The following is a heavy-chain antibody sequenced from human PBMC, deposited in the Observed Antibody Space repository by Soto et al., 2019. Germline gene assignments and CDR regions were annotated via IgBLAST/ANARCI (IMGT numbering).Heavy chain of an antibody. V-gene: IGHV4-39*02. J-gene: IGHJ6*02. CDR2: VSYSGGT. D-gene: IGHD3-3*01. CDR3: ARSRRVLRFLEWSINYYYYYGMDV. Sequence: SETLSLTCSVSGGSISNTSFYWGWIRQPPGKGLEWIGSVSYSGGTWYNPSLKGRVTISVDTSKNHFSLKLSSVTAADTAVYYCARSRRVLRFLEWSINYYYYYGMDVWGQGTTVTVS. CDR1: GGSISNTSFY.